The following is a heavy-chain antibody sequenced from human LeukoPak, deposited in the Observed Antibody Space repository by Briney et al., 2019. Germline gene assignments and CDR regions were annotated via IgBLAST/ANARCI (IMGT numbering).Heavy chain of an antibody. CDR2: IYHSGST. CDR1: GYSISSGYY. CDR3: ARSYRGGYSP. V-gene: IGHV4-38-2*02. J-gene: IGHJ5*02. D-gene: IGHD1-26*01. Sequence: SETLSLTCTVSGYSISSGYYWGWIRQPPGKGLEWIGSIYHSGSTYYNPSLKSRVTISVDTSKNQFSLKLSSVTAADTAVYYCARSYRGGYSPWGQGTLVTVSS.